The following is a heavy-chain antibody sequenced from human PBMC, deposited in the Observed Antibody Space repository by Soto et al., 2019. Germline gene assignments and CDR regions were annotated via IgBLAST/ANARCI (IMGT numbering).Heavy chain of an antibody. J-gene: IGHJ4*02. CDR1: GGTFSSYA. CDR2: IIPIFGTA. D-gene: IGHD5-18*01. Sequence: QVQLVQSGAEVKKPGSSVKVSCKASGGTFSSYAISWVRQAPGQGLEWMGGIIPIFGTANYAQKFQGRVTITADESTSTAYMELSSLRSEDTAVYYCARSRGYSYGYPNPPFDYWGQGTLVTVSS. V-gene: IGHV1-69*12. CDR3: ARSRGYSYGYPNPPFDY.